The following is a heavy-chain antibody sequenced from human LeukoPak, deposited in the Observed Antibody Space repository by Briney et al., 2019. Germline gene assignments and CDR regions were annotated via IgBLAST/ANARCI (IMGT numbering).Heavy chain of an antibody. V-gene: IGHV1-3*01. Sequence: ASVKVSCKASGYTFTSYAMHWVRQAPGQRLEWMGWINAGNGNTKYSQKFQGRVTITRDTSASTAYMELGSLRSEDTAVYFCATLVGATKGWYFDLWGRGTLVTVSS. J-gene: IGHJ2*01. CDR1: GYTFTSYA. D-gene: IGHD1-26*01. CDR3: ATLVGATKGWYFDL. CDR2: INAGNGNT.